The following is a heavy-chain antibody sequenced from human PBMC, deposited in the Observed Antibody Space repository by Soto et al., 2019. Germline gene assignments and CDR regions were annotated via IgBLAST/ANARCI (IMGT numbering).Heavy chain of an antibody. Sequence: QVQLQQWGAGLLRPSETLSLTCAVIGGSFSTYYWSWIRQPPGRGLEWVGEINHSGSTNYNPSLKSRVTMSVDTSKNQFSLKLSSVTAADTAVYYCARGPIAKDLGPFDYWGQGTLVTVSS. V-gene: IGHV4-34*01. J-gene: IGHJ4*02. CDR3: ARGPIAKDLGPFDY. CDR1: GGSFSTYY. CDR2: INHSGST.